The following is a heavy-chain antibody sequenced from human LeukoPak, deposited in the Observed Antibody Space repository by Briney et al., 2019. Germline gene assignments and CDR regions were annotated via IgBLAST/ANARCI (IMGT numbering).Heavy chain of an antibody. CDR2: MNPNSGNT. J-gene: IGHJ6*02. V-gene: IGHV1-8*01. CDR1: GYTFTSYD. D-gene: IGHD5-12*01. CDR3: ASYSGYDSHCYYGMDV. Sequence: ASVKVSCKASGYTFTSYDINWVRQATGQGLEWMGWMNPNSGNTGYAQKFQGRVTMTRNTSISTAYMELSSLRSEDTAVYYCASYSGYDSHCYYGMDVWGQGTTVTVSS.